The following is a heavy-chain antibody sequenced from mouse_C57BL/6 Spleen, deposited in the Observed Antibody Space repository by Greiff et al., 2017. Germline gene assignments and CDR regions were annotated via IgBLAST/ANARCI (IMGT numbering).Heavy chain of an antibody. J-gene: IGHJ4*01. Sequence: VQRVESGAELARPGASVKMSCKASGYTFTSYTMHWVKQRPGQGLEWIGYINPSSGYTKYNQKFKDKATLTADKSSSTAYMQLSSLTSEDSAVYYCARDNYYAMDYWGQGTSVTVSS. V-gene: IGHV1-4*01. CDR2: INPSSGYT. CDR1: GYTFTSYT. CDR3: ARDNYYAMDY. D-gene: IGHD1-3*01.